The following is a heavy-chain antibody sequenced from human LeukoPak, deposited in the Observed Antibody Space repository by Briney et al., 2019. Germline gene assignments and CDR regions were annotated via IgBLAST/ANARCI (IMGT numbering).Heavy chain of an antibody. D-gene: IGHD3-10*01. CDR2: THTSGST. Sequence: SETLSLTCAVYGGSFSGYYWTWIRQPAGKGLEWIGRTHTSGSTNYNPSLKSRVTMSVDTSKNQFSLKLSSVTAADTAVYYCARDTYYYGSGTYYFNYWGQGTLVTVSS. CDR1: GGSFSGYY. CDR3: ARDTYYYGSGTYYFNY. V-gene: IGHV4-4*07. J-gene: IGHJ4*02.